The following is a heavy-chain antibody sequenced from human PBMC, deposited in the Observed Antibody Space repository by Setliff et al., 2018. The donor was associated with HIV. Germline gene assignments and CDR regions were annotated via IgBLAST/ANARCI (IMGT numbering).Heavy chain of an antibody. Sequence: GGSLRLSCAASTFSVSEYAMSWVRQAPGKGLEWVSAVSNTGRRTFYADSVKGRFTISKDNFENVVYLQMNSLRVDDTAVYYCATGRLRATSPFDNWGQGTLVTVSS. J-gene: IGHJ4*02. CDR1: TFSVSEYA. CDR3: ATGRLRATSPFDN. CDR2: VSNTGRRT. V-gene: IGHV3-23*05. D-gene: IGHD1-26*01.